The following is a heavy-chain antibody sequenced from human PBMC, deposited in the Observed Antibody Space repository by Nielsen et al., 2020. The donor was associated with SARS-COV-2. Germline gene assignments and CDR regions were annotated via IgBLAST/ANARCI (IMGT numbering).Heavy chain of an antibody. CDR1: GFTFSTYS. CDR2: ISTSSKTI. Sequence: GEFLKISCAASGFTFSTYSMNWVRQTPEKGLEWLSYISTSSKTIYFADSVKGRFTISRDNDKSSLFLQMDSLRAEDSAVYYCARVATGDLVDYWGQGTLVTVSS. J-gene: IGHJ4*02. CDR3: ARVATGDLVDY. V-gene: IGHV3-48*01. D-gene: IGHD3-10*01.